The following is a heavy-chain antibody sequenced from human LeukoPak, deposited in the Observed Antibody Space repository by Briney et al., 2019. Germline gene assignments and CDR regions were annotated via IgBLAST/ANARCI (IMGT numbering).Heavy chain of an antibody. CDR1: GFTFSSYS. J-gene: IGHJ4*02. Sequence: PGGSLRLSCAASGFTFSSYSKNWVRQAPGKGLEWVSFISSSSSYIYYADSVKGRFTISRDNAKNSLYLQMNSLRAEDTAVYYCATFGSGSKEGYWGQGTLVTVSS. V-gene: IGHV3-21*01. D-gene: IGHD3-10*01. CDR3: ATFGSGSKEGY. CDR2: ISSSSSYI.